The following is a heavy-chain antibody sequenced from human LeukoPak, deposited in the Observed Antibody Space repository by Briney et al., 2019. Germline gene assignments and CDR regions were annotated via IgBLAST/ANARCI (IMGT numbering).Heavy chain of an antibody. CDR2: ISGYNGNT. Sequence: ASVKVSCKASGYTFTSYGISWVRQAPGQGLEWVGWISGYNGNTNYAQKLQGRVTMTTDTSTSTAYMELRSLRSDDTAVYYCARNKGSSSWYGINWFDPGAREPWSPSPQ. CDR3: ARNKGSSSWYGINWFDP. V-gene: IGHV1-18*01. CDR1: GYTFTSYG. D-gene: IGHD6-13*01. J-gene: IGHJ5*02.